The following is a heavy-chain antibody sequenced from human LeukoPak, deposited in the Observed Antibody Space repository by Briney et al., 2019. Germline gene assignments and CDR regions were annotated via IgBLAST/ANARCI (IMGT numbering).Heavy chain of an antibody. V-gene: IGHV4-59*08. CDR3: ARSPLVAPHAFDI. CDR2: IYYSGST. J-gene: IGHJ3*02. D-gene: IGHD2-15*01. Sequence: NPSETLSLTCTVSGGSISSYYWSWIRQPPGKGLEWIGYIYYSGSTNYNPSLKSRVTISVDTSKNQFSLKLSSVTAADTAVYYCARSPLVAPHAFDIWGQGTMVTVSS. CDR1: GGSISSYY.